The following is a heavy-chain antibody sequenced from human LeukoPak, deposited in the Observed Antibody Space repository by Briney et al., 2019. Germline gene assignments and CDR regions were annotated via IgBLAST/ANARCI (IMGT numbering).Heavy chain of an antibody. CDR2: ITFSAGTA. J-gene: IGHJ4*02. CDR1: GFXFSSYA. V-gene: IGHV3-23*01. D-gene: IGHD3-10*01. Sequence: PGGSLRLSCAASGFXFSSYAISWVRQAPGKGLEWVSAITFSAGTAYYADSVKGRFTISRDNSKNTLYLQMNSLRAEDTAVYYCAPGGPGFYFEFWGRGTLVTVSS. CDR3: APGGPGFYFEF.